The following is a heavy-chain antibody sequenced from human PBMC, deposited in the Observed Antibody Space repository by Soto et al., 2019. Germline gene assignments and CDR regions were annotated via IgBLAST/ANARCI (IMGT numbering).Heavy chain of an antibody. CDR2: IDWDDDK. Sequence: PSHTLTLTCSFSGFSLSTNGMCVRLIRQPPGKALEWLAHIDWDDDKYYSTSLKTRLTISEDTSKNQVVLTMTNMDPVDTATYYCARRSVASPGGFDFWGQGTLVTVSS. J-gene: IGHJ5*01. V-gene: IGHV2-70*01. CDR1: GFSLSTNGMC. D-gene: IGHD3-3*01. CDR3: ARRSVASPGGFDF.